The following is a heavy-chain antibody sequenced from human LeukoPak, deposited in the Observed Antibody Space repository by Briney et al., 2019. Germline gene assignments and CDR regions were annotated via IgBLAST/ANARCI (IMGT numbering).Heavy chain of an antibody. D-gene: IGHD3-10*01. Sequence: GGSLRLSCAASGFTFSIYSMNWVRQAPGKGLEWVSSISSSSSYIYYADSVKGRFTISRDNAKNSLYLQMNSLRAEDTAVYYCAKGGGVSYWYFDLWGRGTLVTVSS. J-gene: IGHJ2*01. CDR3: AKGGGVSYWYFDL. CDR2: ISSSSSYI. CDR1: GFTFSIYS. V-gene: IGHV3-21*01.